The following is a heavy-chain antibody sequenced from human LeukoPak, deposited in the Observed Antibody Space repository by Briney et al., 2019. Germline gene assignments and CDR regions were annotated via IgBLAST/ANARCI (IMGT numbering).Heavy chain of an antibody. D-gene: IGHD4-17*01. CDR3: ARGSDYGDYPRVLDY. CDR2: IGSDGRNR. J-gene: IGHJ4*02. CDR1: GFPFSTYA. V-gene: IGHV3-30*03. Sequence: PGGSLRLSCVVSGFPFSTYAMHWVRQAPGKGLEWVAVIGSDGRNRNYVDSVKGRFTISRDNSKNTLFLQMDSLRPEDTAVYHCARGSDYGDYPRVLDYWGQGTLANVSS.